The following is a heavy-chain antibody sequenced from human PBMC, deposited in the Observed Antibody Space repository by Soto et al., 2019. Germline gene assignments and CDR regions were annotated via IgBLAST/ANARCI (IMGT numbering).Heavy chain of an antibody. Sequence: ASAEASSKAPGYSYTRYGIAWARQDPGQRLEWMGWINTYNGNTNSAQNLQGRVTRTTDTSTSTAYMELTSLRSNDTAIYFCAMVDVYVTPSPQDVWGQGTTVT. CDR1: GYSYTRYG. D-gene: IGHD3-16*01. CDR3: AMVDVYVTPSPQDV. V-gene: IGHV1-18*01. J-gene: IGHJ6*02. CDR2: INTYNGNT.